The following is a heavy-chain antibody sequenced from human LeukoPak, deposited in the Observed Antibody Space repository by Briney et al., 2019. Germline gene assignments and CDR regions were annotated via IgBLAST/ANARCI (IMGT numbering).Heavy chain of an antibody. CDR1: GGSVSTSDYY. Sequence: SETLSLTCTVSGGSVSTSDYYWGWIRQSPVKGLEWIGDVFYTGKTNYNPSLRGRATISIDTSRNQFSLKLTYVTAADSAVYYCARVFDSWGQGTLVTVSS. V-gene: IGHV4-39*07. CDR2: VFYTGKT. CDR3: ARVFDS. J-gene: IGHJ4*02.